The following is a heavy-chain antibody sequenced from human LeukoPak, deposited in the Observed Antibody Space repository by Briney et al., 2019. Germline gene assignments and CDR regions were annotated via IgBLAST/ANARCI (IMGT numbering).Heavy chain of an antibody. V-gene: IGHV3-11*04. Sequence: TGGSLRLSCAASGFTFSDYYMSWIRQAPGKGLEWVSYISSSGSTIYYADSVKGRFTISRDNSKNTLYLQMNSLRAEDTAVYYCARDQTYYYDSSGYLFDYWGQGTLVTVSS. CDR2: ISSSGSTI. CDR3: ARDQTYYYDSSGYLFDY. CDR1: GFTFSDYY. J-gene: IGHJ4*02. D-gene: IGHD3-22*01.